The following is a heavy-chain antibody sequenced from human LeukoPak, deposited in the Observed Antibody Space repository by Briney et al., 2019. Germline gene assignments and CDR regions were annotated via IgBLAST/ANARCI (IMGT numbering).Heavy chain of an antibody. Sequence: PSETLSLTCAVYGGSFSGYYWGWIRQTPGKGLEWLGGVFHTGRSYYNPSLKSRVSMSVDSSKQQIALKLSSVTAADTAVYYCLGVVPAARYQRYYYYYMDVWGKGTTVTVSS. V-gene: IGHV4-34*12. D-gene: IGHD2-2*01. CDR1: GGSFSGYY. CDR2: VFHTGRS. J-gene: IGHJ6*03. CDR3: LGVVPAARYQRYYYYYMDV.